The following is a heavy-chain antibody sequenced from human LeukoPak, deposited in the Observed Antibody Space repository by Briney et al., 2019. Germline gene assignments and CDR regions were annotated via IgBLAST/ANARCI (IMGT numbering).Heavy chain of an antibody. CDR2: IFGSGGSA. Sequence: GGSLRLSCAASGFTFGSYAMYWVRQAPGKGLEWVSGIFGSGGSAHYADSVKGRFTISRDNSKNTVYLQMDSLRAEDTATYYCAKTTAGYSSGRYPAWPIDYWGQGTLVTVSS. J-gene: IGHJ4*02. D-gene: IGHD2-15*01. CDR1: GFTFGSYA. V-gene: IGHV3-23*01. CDR3: AKTTAGYSSGRYPAWPIDY.